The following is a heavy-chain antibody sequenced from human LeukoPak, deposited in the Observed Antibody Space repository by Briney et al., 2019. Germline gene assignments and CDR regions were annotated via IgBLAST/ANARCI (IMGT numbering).Heavy chain of an antibody. V-gene: IGHV1-69*05. D-gene: IGHD3-22*01. J-gene: IGHJ3*02. Sequence: GASVKVSCKASGGTFSSYAISWVRQAPGQGLEWMGRIIPIFGTANYAQKFQGRVTITTDESTSTAYMELSSLRSEDTAVYYCARDGRYYDSSGYYYDHDAFDIWGQGTMVTVSS. CDR3: ARDGRYYDSSGYYYDHDAFDI. CDR1: GGTFSSYA. CDR2: IIPIFGTA.